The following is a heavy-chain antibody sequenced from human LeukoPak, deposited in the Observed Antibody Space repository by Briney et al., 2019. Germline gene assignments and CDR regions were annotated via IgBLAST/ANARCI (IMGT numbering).Heavy chain of an antibody. V-gene: IGHV4-31*03. CDR3: ARVPPNDYDFWSGRFDY. J-gene: IGHJ4*02. D-gene: IGHD3-3*01. Sequence: SETLSLTCTVSGGSPSSGGYYWSWIRQHPGKGLEWIGYIYYSGSTYYNPSLKSRVTISVDTSKNQFSLKLSSVTAADTAVYYCARVPPNDYDFWSGRFDYWGQGTLVTVSS. CDR2: IYYSGST. CDR1: GGSPSSGGYY.